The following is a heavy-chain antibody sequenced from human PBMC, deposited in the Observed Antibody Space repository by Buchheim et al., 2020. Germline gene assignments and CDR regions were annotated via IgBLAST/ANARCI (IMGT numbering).Heavy chain of an antibody. CDR1: GFTFSTNV. V-gene: IGHV3-30*18. Sequence: QVQLVESGGGVVQPGRSLRLSCAASGFTFSTNVMHWVRQAPGKGLEWVAVISYDESYEFYADSVKGRFTISRDNSKNTLYLQMNSLRAEDTAVYYCAKALLSSIYFYYDMDVWGQGTT. CDR2: ISYDESYE. J-gene: IGHJ6*02. D-gene: IGHD2/OR15-2a*01. CDR3: AKALLSSIYFYYDMDV.